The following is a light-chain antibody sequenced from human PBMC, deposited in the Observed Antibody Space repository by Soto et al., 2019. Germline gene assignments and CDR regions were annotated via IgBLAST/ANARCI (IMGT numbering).Light chain of an antibody. CDR2: EVT. J-gene: IGLJ1*01. V-gene: IGLV2-8*01. Sequence: QSVLTQPPSASGSPGQSVTISCTGTSSDVGGYDYVSWYQQHPGKAPKLMIYEVTKRPSGVPDRFSGSKSGNTASLTISGLQADDEADYYCCSYAGTYKVFGTGTKLTVL. CDR1: SSDVGGYDY. CDR3: CSYAGTYKV.